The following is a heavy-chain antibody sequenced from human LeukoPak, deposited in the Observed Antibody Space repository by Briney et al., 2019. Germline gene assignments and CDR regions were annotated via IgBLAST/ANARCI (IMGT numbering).Heavy chain of an antibody. Sequence: GGSLRLSCAASGFTFSNYAMTWVRQAPGKGLEWVSSVSGSGASTFYADSVKGRFTISRDNSKDTLYLQMNSLRAEDTAVYHCASRHTSMDYFDYWGQGALVTVSS. J-gene: IGHJ4*02. V-gene: IGHV3-23*01. CDR2: VSGSGAST. CDR1: GFTFSNYA. CDR3: ASRHTSMDYFDY. D-gene: IGHD5-18*01.